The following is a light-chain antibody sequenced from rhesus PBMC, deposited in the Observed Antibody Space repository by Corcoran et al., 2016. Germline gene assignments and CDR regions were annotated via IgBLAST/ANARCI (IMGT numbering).Light chain of an antibody. Sequence: DIQMTQSPSSLSASVGDRVTITCRASQGISNWLAWYQQKQGKSPNLLIYKASSLQSGVPSRFSGSGSGTDFTLTISSLQPEDFATYYCQHYNSAPPWTFGQGTKVEIK. J-gene: IGKJ1*01. CDR1: QGISNW. CDR2: KAS. V-gene: IGKV1-21*01. CDR3: QHYNSAPPWT.